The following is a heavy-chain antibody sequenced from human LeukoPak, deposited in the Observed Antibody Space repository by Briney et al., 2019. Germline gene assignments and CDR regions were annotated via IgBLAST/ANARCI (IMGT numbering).Heavy chain of an antibody. CDR3: ARVRGLGYYDSSGYLDY. V-gene: IGHV4-30-2*01. CDR1: GGSISSGGYS. D-gene: IGHD3-22*01. J-gene: IGHJ4*02. CDR2: IYRSGST. Sequence: SETLSLTCAVSGGSISSGGYSWSWIRPPPGKGLDWVGYIYRSGSTYYNPSLKSRVTISVDRSKNQFSLKLSSVAAADTAVYYCARVRGLGYYDSSGYLDYWGQGTLVTVSS.